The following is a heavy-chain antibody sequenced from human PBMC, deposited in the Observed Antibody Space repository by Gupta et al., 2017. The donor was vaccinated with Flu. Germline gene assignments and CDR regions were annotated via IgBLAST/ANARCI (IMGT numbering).Heavy chain of an antibody. D-gene: IGHD1-14*01. V-gene: IGHV3-74*01. CDR2: INSDGSRT. CDR1: GFIFSSYW. J-gene: IGHJ4*02. CDR3: ARVGHGKYYIDS. Sequence: EVQLVESGGGLVQPGESLRLTCAASGFIFSSYWMHWGCQAPGKGLVWFSRINSDGSRTSYADSVKGRFTISRDNANNTLYLQMNSLRAGDTAVYYCARVGHGKYYIDSWGQGTLVTVSS.